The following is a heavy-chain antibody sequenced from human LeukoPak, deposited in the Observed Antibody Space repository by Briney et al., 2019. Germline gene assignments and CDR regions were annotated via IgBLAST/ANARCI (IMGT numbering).Heavy chain of an antibody. D-gene: IGHD2-2*01. CDR1: GFTVRSNY. Sequence: PGGSLRLSCAASGFTVRSNYMSWVRQAPGKGLERVSATYSGGSTYYADSVKGRFTISRDNSKNTLYLQMNSLRAEDTAVYYCARAPIVVVPAAKSYYMDVWGKGTTVTVSS. CDR3: ARAPIVVVPAAKSYYMDV. CDR2: TYSGGST. V-gene: IGHV3-66*02. J-gene: IGHJ6*03.